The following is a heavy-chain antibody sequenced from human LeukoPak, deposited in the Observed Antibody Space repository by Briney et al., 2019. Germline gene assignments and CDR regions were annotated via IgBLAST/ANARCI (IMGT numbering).Heavy chain of an antibody. D-gene: IGHD3-16*01. V-gene: IGHV4-59*01. Sequence: SETLSLTCTVSGGSISIYYWSWIRQPPGKGLEWIGYIYDSGSTTYNPSLKSRVTISVDTSKNQFSLKLSSVTAADTAVYYCARMIRDAFDIWGQGTMVTVSS. CDR2: IYDSGST. CDR3: ARMIRDAFDI. CDR1: GGSISIYY. J-gene: IGHJ3*02.